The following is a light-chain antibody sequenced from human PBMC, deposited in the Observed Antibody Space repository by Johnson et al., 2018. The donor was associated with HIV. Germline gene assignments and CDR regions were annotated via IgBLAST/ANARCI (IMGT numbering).Light chain of an antibody. CDR1: SSNIGSNY. CDR2: EDN. Sequence: QSVLTQPPSVSAAPGQRVTISCSGSSSNIGSNYVSWYQQFPGAAPNLLIYEDNKRPSGIPDRFYGSKSGPSATLGITGLQTGDEADYYCGTLDSSSSAYVFATETKVTVL. V-gene: IGLV1-51*02. CDR3: GTLDSSSSAYV. J-gene: IGLJ1*01.